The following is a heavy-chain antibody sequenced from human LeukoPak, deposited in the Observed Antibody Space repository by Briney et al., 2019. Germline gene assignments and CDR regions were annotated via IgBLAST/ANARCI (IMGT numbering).Heavy chain of an antibody. CDR1: GFSITDYY. D-gene: IGHD2-21*01. CDR2: INPNSGGI. J-gene: IGHJ3*02. Sequence: ASVKVSCKSIGFSITDYYINWIRQAPGQGLEWMGRINPNSGGINYAQNFQDRVTMTRDTSISTAYMELSRLRSDDTVMYYCAVIWADVFNIWGQGTMVTVSS. V-gene: IGHV1-2*05. CDR3: AVIWADVFNI.